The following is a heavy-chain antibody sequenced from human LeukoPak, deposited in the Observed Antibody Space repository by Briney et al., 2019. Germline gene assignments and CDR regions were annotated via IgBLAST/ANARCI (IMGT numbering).Heavy chain of an antibody. V-gene: IGHV3-23*01. CDR3: AKPWGQYIAVAGPGFDP. Sequence: GGSLRLSCAASGFTFSSYAMSWVRQAPGKGLEWVSAISGSGGSTYYADSVKGRFTISRDNSKNTLYLQMNSLRAEDTAVYYCAKPWGQYIAVAGPGFDPWGQGTLVTVSS. D-gene: IGHD6-19*01. J-gene: IGHJ5*02. CDR1: GFTFSSYA. CDR2: ISGSGGST.